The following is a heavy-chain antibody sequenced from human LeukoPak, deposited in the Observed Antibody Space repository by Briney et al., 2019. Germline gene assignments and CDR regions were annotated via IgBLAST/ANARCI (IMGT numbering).Heavy chain of an antibody. CDR3: ARSHDHLWGNYPDY. J-gene: IGHJ4*02. CDR1: GGSIDSTNW. CDR2: IHHDGRI. V-gene: IGHV4/OR15-8*01. Sequence: SETLSLTCDVSGGSIDSTNWWNWVRQPPGKGLEWIGEIHHDGRINYNPSLKSQVTLSVDKSKNQFSLRLNSVTAADTAMYYCARSHDHLWGNYPDYWGQGTLVTVSS. D-gene: IGHD3-16*02.